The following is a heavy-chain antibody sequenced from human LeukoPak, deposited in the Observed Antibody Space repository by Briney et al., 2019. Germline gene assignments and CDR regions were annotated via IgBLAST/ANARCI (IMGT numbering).Heavy chain of an antibody. CDR2: IYHSGST. CDR3: ARVLEQWLVPGAFDI. J-gene: IGHJ3*02. CDR1: GYSISSGYY. Sequence: SETLSLTCTVSGYSISSGYYWGWIRQPPGKGLEWIGSIYHSGSTYYNPSLKSRVTISVDTSKNQFSLKLSSVTAADTAVYYCARVLEQWLVPGAFDIWGQGTMVTVSS. D-gene: IGHD6-19*01. V-gene: IGHV4-38-2*02.